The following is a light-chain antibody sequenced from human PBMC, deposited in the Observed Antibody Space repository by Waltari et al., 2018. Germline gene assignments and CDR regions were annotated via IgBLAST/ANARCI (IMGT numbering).Light chain of an antibody. V-gene: IGLV2-11*01. CDR1: TSDVGGDYY. CDR2: DVT. J-gene: IGLJ3*02. CDR3: CSYTGSYPHWV. Sequence: QSALTQPRSVSGSPGPSVTISCTGTTSDVGGDYYVPWYQQYPGKAPKLLIHDVTRLPSGVPDRFSGSKSGNTASLTISGLQAEDEADYYCCSYTGSYPHWVFGGGTKLTVL.